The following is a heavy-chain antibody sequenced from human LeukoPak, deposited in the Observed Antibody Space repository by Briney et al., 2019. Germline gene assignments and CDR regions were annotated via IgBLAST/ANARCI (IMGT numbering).Heavy chain of an antibody. CDR1: GGSISSGGNY. CDR3: ARNELISPNYHHHRMEV. V-gene: IGHV4-31*03. Sequence: SETLSLTCTVSGGSISSGGNYWTWIRQNPGKGLEWIGYINYSGNAYYNPSLKSRVTISVDTSKNQFSLKLSSVTAADTAVYYWARNELISPNYHHHRMEVWGQGTTVTVSS. J-gene: IGHJ6*02. CDR2: INYSGNA.